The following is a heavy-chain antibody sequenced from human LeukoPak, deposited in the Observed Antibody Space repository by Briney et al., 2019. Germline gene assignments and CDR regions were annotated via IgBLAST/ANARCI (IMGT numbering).Heavy chain of an antibody. Sequence: GGSLRLSCAASGFTFSSYAMSWVRQAPGKGLEWVSAISGSGGSTYYADSVEGRFTISRDNSKNTLYLQMNSLRAEDTAIYYCAKVEWPDAFSIWGQGAMVTVSS. CDR2: ISGSGGST. J-gene: IGHJ3*02. CDR3: AKVEWPDAFSI. V-gene: IGHV3-23*01. CDR1: GFTFSSYA. D-gene: IGHD3-3*01.